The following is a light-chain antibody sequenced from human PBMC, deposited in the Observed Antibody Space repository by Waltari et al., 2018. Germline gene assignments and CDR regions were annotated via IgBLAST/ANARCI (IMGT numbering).Light chain of an antibody. V-gene: IGKV1-5*03. CDR1: QSISSW. CDR3: QQYNSYSRT. CDR2: KSS. Sequence: DIQMTQSPSTLSASVGDRVTITFRASQSISSWLAWYQKKPGKAPKLLIYKSSSLESGVPSRFSGSGSGTEFTLTILSLQPDDFATYYCQQYNSYSRTFGQGTKVEIK. J-gene: IGKJ1*01.